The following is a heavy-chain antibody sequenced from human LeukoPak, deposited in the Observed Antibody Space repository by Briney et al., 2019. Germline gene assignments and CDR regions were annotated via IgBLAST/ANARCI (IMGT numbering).Heavy chain of an antibody. Sequence: SVKVSCKASGGTFSSYAISWVRQAPGQGLEWMGGIIPIFGTANYAQKFQGRVTITADKSTTTAYMELSGLRSEDTAVYFCARGFESSTSYVSDFDFWGQGSLATVSS. J-gene: IGHJ4*02. CDR3: ARGFESSTSYVSDFDF. CDR1: GGTFSSYA. V-gene: IGHV1-69*06. D-gene: IGHD3-16*01. CDR2: IIPIFGTA.